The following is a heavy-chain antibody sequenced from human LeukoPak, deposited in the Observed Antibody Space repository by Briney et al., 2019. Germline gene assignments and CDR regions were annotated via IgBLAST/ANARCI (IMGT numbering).Heavy chain of an antibody. V-gene: IGHV4-30-2*01. D-gene: IGHD2-21*02. J-gene: IGHJ4*02. CDR3: ARKVTATAGGYYFDY. CDR2: ISHSGST. Sequence: PSETLSLTCTVSGGSISSGGYYWSWIRQPPGKGLEWIGYISHSGSTYYNPSLKSRVTISVDMSKNQFSLKLSSVTAADTAVYYCARKVTATAGGYYFDYWGQGTLVTVSS. CDR1: GGSISSGGYY.